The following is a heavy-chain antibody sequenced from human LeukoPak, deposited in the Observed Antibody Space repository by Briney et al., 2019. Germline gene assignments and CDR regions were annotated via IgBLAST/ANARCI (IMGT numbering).Heavy chain of an antibody. Sequence: GGSLRLSCAASGFTFSSYTMSWVRQAPGKGLEWVSSITISGTNTYYADSVKGRLTISRDNSKTTLYLQMNSLRAEDTAVYYCATDGSGSYYRKAFDYWGEGTLVTVSS. D-gene: IGHD3-10*01. CDR1: GFTFSSYT. V-gene: IGHV3-23*01. CDR3: ATDGSGSYYRKAFDY. J-gene: IGHJ4*02. CDR2: ITISGTNT.